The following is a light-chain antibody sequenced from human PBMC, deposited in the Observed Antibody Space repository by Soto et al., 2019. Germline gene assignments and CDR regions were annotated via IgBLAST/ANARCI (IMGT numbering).Light chain of an antibody. Sequence: SSELTQPPSVSVAPGKTARITCGGNNIGSKSVHWYQQKPGQAPVLVIYYDTDRPSGIPERFLGSNSGNTATLTISRVEAGDEADYYCRVWDSSSDHAVFGGGTTLTVL. J-gene: IGLJ2*01. CDR2: YDT. CDR3: RVWDSSSDHAV. V-gene: IGLV3-21*04. CDR1: NIGSKS.